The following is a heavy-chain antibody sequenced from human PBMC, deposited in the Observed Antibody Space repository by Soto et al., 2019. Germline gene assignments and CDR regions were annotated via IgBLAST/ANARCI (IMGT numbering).Heavy chain of an antibody. J-gene: IGHJ4*02. V-gene: IGHV1-18*01. CDR3: ARDLGYSYGVESDAGVSDY. Sequence: ASVKVSCKASGYTFTSYGISWVRQAPGQGLEWMGWISAYNGNTNYAQKLQGRVTMTTDTSTSTAYMELRSLRSDDTAVYYCARDLGYSYGVESDAGVSDYWGQGTLVTVSS. CDR2: ISAYNGNT. D-gene: IGHD5-18*01. CDR1: GYTFTSYG.